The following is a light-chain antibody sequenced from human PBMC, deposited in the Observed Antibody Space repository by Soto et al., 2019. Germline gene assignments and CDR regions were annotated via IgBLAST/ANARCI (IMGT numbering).Light chain of an antibody. V-gene: IGKV3-11*01. Sequence: EIVLTQSPATLSLSPGERATLSCRASQSIRNYLAWYQQKPGQSPRLLIYDASNRDTDVPARFSGSGSGTDFTLSISSLEPEDFAVYYCQQRRNWPLTFGPGTKVDIK. CDR3: QQRRNWPLT. CDR2: DAS. J-gene: IGKJ3*01. CDR1: QSIRNY.